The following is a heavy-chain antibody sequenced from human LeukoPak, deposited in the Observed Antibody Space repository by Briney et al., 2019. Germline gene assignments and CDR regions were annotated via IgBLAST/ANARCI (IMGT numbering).Heavy chain of an antibody. D-gene: IGHD5-12*01. J-gene: IGHJ4*02. CDR1: RFTVSSNY. CDR3: ATESGWLFDY. Sequence: GGSLRLSCAVSRFTVSSNYMTWVRQAAGKGLEWVSVIYSGGSTYYADSVKGRFTISRDNSKNTLYLQMNSLRAEDTAMYYCATESGWLFDYWGQGTLVTVSS. CDR2: IYSGGST. V-gene: IGHV3-66*01.